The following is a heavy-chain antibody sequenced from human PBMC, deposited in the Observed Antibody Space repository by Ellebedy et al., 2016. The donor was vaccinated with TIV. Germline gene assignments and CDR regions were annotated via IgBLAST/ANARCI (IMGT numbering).Heavy chain of an antibody. CDR3: ARDEGSGNYYKGYYYYYGMDV. V-gene: IGHV1-8*01. J-gene: IGHJ6*02. Sequence: ASVKVSCKTSGYTFGSFDIIWVRQAIGQGLQWMGWMNPNSGNTGYAQEFRGRISMTRDTSIDTAYMELSSLRSEDTAVYYCARDEGSGNYYKGYYYYYGMDVWGQGTTVTVSS. CDR1: GYTFGSFD. CDR2: MNPNSGNT. D-gene: IGHD3-10*01.